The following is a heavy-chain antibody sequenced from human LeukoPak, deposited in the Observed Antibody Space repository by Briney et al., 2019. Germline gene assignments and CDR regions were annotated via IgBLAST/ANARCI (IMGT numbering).Heavy chain of an antibody. CDR3: ARDTQPRIVWGSYRMKADHFDY. CDR1: GFTFSDYY. CDR2: ISSSGSTI. D-gene: IGHD3-16*02. J-gene: IGHJ4*02. Sequence: PGGSLRLSCAASGFTFSDYYMSWIRQAPGKGLEWVSYISSSGSTIYYADSVKGRFTISRDNAKNSLYLQMNSLRAEDTAVYYCARDTQPRIVWGSYRMKADHFDYWGQGTLVTVSS. V-gene: IGHV3-11*01.